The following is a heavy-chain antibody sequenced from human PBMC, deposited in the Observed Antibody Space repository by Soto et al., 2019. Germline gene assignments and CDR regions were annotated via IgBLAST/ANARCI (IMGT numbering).Heavy chain of an antibody. CDR2: ISSSSNYI. J-gene: IGHJ4*02. CDR1: EFTFSNYS. CDR3: VRTKRTSGGGPPVL. Sequence: GGSLRLSCAASEFTFSNYSMNWVRQAPWKGLEWVSSISSSSNYIYYAESVKGRFTISRDKAKNSMCLQINSLSGWEKAVYYCVRTKRTSGGGPPVLCGQGTWVTVSS. V-gene: IGHV3-21*01. D-gene: IGHD2-15*01.